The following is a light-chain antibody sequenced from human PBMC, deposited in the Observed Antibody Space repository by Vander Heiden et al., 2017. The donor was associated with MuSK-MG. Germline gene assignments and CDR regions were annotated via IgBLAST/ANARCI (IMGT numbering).Light chain of an antibody. CDR2: AAS. Sequence: ELVLTQSPGTLSLSPGERATLSCKASESVSDNYLAWYQQKPGQAPRLLIYAASRRASGIPDRFSGSGSGTDFTLSISRLEPEDFAVYYLQEDCLSDSFGGGTKVEIK. CDR3: QEDCLSDS. J-gene: IGKJ4*01. CDR1: ESVSDNY. V-gene: IGKV3-20*01.